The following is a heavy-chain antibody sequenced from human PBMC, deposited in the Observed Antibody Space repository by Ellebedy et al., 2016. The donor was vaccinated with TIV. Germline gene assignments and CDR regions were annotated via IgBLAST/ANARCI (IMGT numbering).Heavy chain of an antibody. Sequence: GESLKISCGTSGFTFSNYWMTWVRQAPGKGLEWVANIKQDGSEKYYVDSVKGRFSISRDNTKNSLYLQMNSLTDEDTAVYYCARDQWLGRAYYFDYWGQGTLLTVSS. D-gene: IGHD6-19*01. CDR3: ARDQWLGRAYYFDY. CDR2: IKQDGSEK. V-gene: IGHV3-7*01. J-gene: IGHJ4*02. CDR1: GFTFSNYW.